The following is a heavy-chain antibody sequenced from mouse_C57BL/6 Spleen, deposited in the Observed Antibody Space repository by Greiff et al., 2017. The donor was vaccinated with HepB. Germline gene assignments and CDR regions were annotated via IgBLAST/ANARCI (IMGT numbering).Heavy chain of an antibody. D-gene: IGHD1-1*01. Sequence: VQLKESGGDLVKPGGSLKLSCAASGFTFSSYGMSWVRQTPDKRLEWVATISSGGSYTYYPDSVKGRFTISSDNAKNTLYLQMSSLKSEDTAMYYCARQGGSSTGYFDVWGTGTTVTVSS. J-gene: IGHJ1*03. CDR2: ISSGGSYT. V-gene: IGHV5-6*01. CDR1: GFTFSSYG. CDR3: ARQGGSSTGYFDV.